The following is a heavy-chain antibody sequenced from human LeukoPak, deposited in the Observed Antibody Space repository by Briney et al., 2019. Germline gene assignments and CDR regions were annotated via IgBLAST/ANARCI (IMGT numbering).Heavy chain of an antibody. CDR1: GGSISSSSYY. CDR3: ARIVVVPAAIFGGTYYFDY. V-gene: IGHV4-39*01. Sequence: SENLSLTCTVSGGSISSSSYYWGWIRQPPGKGLEWIGSIYYSGSTYYNPSLKSRVTISVDTSKNQFSLKLSSVTAADTAVYYCARIVVVPAAIFGGTYYFDYWGQGALVTVSS. D-gene: IGHD2-2*01. J-gene: IGHJ4*02. CDR2: IYYSGST.